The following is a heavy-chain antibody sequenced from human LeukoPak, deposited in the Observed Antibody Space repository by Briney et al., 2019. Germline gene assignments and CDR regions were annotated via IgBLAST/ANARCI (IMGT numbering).Heavy chain of an antibody. V-gene: IGHV4-59*11. D-gene: IGHD3-10*01. J-gene: IGHJ4*02. Sequence: PSETLSLTCTVSGGSISSHYWSWIRQPPGKTLEWIGYIYYSGGTNYNPSLRSRVTISVDSSKNQFSLKLSSVTAADTAVYYCARGSGQWGFDSWGQGTLVTVSS. CDR3: ARGSGQWGFDS. CDR1: GGSISSHY. CDR2: IYYSGGT.